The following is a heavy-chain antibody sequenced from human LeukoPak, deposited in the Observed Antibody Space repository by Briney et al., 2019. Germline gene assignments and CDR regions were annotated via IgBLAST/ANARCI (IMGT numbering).Heavy chain of an antibody. CDR1: GGPISSYY. Sequence: SETLSLTCTVSGGPISSYYWSWIRQPPGKGLEWIGYIYFSGDTNCNPSLKSRVTMSVDMSKNRFSLRLSSVTAADTAVYYCARASGLAPACYYFDYWGQGTLVTVSS. CDR2: IYFSGDT. V-gene: IGHV4-59*01. CDR3: ARASGLAPACYYFDY. D-gene: IGHD2-2*01. J-gene: IGHJ4*02.